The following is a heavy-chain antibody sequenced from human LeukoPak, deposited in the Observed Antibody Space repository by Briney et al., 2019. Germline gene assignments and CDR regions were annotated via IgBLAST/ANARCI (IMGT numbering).Heavy chain of an antibody. J-gene: IGHJ6*02. CDR2: ISSSSSTI. D-gene: IGHD6-13*01. V-gene: IGHV3-48*01. Sequence: GGSLRLSCAASGFTFSSYSMNWVRQAPGKGLEWVSYISSSSSTIYYADSVKGRFTISRDNAKNSLYLQMNSLRAEDTAVYYCARGASRGYEVRLYGMDVWGQGTTVTVSS. CDR1: GFTFSSYS. CDR3: ARGASRGYEVRLYGMDV.